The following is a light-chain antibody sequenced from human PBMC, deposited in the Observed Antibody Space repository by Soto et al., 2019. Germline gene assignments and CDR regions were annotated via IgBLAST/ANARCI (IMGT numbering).Light chain of an antibody. CDR2: GAS. Sequence: EIVMTQSPATLSVSPGERATLSCRASQSVGSNLAWYQQKPGQAPRLLIYGASTRATGIPARFSCSGSGTEFTLTISSLQSEDFAVYYCQQYGRTFGQGTKLEIK. CDR1: QSVGSN. V-gene: IGKV3-15*01. J-gene: IGKJ2*01. CDR3: QQYGRT.